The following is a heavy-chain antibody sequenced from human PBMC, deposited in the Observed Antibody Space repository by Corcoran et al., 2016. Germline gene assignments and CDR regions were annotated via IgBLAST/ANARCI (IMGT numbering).Heavy chain of an antibody. J-gene: IGHJ4*01. CDR1: GFTFSSYS. CDR3: SGCRRGGYNRGFDY. Sequence: EVQLVESGGGRVKPGGSLRLSCAASGFTFSSYSMNWVRQAPGKEMEWVSSISSSSSYIYYADSVKGRFTISRDNAKNSLYMQMNSLRAEATAVYYCSGCRRGGYNRGFDYWGHGTLVTVSS. V-gene: IGHV3-21*01. CDR2: ISSSSSYI. D-gene: IGHD1-26*01.